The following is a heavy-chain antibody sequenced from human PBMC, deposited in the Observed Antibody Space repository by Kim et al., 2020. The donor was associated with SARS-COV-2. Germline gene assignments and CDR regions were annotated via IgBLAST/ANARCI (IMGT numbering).Heavy chain of an antibody. CDR2: INHSGST. D-gene: IGHD3-9*01. J-gene: IGHJ6*02. V-gene: IGHV4-34*01. CDR3: ARGRSRLRSSLTPYYYYGMDV. Sequence: SETLSLTCAVYGGSFSGYYWSWIRQPPGKGLEWIGEINHSGSTNYNPSLKSRVTISVDTSKNQFSLKLSSVTAADTAVYYCARGRSRLRSSLTPYYYYGMDVCVQGSPVTVSS. CDR1: GGSFSGYY.